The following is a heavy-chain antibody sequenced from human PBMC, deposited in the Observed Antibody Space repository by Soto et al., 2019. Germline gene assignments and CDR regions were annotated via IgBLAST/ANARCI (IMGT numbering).Heavy chain of an antibody. CDR2: TSGSGGST. CDR1: GFTFSSYA. J-gene: IGHJ4*02. D-gene: IGHD2-8*01. Sequence: PGGSLRLSCAASGFTFSSYAMSWVRQAPGKGLEWVSATSGSGGSTYYADSVKGRFTISRDNSKNTLYLQMNSLRAEDTAVYYCARHLPGVFSGQGFWGPGILVTVSS. CDR3: ARHLPGVFSGQGF. V-gene: IGHV3-23*01.